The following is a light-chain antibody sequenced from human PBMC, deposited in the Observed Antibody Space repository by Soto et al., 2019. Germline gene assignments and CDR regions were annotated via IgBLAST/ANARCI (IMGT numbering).Light chain of an antibody. J-gene: IGKJ1*01. Sequence: DIQMTQSPSTLSASVGDRVTITCRASQTISSWLAWYQQKPGKAPKVLIYKASTLESGVPSRFSGSGSGTDFTLTVTSLQPEDVATYYCQQYSYYATFGQGTKVEI. CDR2: KAS. CDR3: QQYSYYAT. CDR1: QTISSW. V-gene: IGKV1-5*03.